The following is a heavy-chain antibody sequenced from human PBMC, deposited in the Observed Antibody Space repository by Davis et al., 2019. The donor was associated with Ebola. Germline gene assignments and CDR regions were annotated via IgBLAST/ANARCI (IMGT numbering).Heavy chain of an antibody. D-gene: IGHD2-15*01. J-gene: IGHJ6*02. CDR1: GYTFTSYG. CDR3: AREGGYCSGGSCYYYGMDV. CDR2: ISAYNGNT. Sequence: ASVKVSCRASGYTFTSYGISWVRQAPGQGLEWMGWISAYNGNTNYAQKLQGRVTMTTDTSTSTAYMELRSLRSDDTAVYYCAREGGYCSGGSCYYYGMDVWGQGTTVTVSS. V-gene: IGHV1-18*04.